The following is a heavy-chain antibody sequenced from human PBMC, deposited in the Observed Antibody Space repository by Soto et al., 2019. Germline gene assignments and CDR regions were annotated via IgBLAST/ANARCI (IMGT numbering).Heavy chain of an antibody. CDR3: ARITIFGVAAAER. CDR2: INHSGST. J-gene: IGHJ4*02. V-gene: IGHV4-34*01. CDR1: GGSFSGYY. Sequence: SETLSLTCAVYGGSFSGYYWSWIRQPPGKGLEWIGEINHSGSTNYNPSLKSRVTISVDTSKNQFSLKLSSVTAADTAVYYCARITIFGVAAAERWGQGTLVTVSS. D-gene: IGHD3-3*01.